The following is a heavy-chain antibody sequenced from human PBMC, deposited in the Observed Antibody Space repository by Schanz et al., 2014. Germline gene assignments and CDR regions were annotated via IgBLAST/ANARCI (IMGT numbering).Heavy chain of an antibody. V-gene: IGHV3-66*03. CDR1: GFTVSSNY. J-gene: IGHJ6*02. CDR2: YISGSGNTI. CDR3: AKDPYGMDV. Sequence: EVQLVESGGGLIQPGGSLRLSCAVSGFTVSSNYMSWVRQAPGQGLEWLSYISGSGNTIYYADSVKGRFTISRDNSKNTLYLQMNSLRAEDTAVYYCAKDPYGMDVWGQGTTVTVSS.